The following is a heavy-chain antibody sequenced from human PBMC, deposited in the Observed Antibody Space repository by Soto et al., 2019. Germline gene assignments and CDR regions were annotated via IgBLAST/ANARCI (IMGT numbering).Heavy chain of an antibody. CDR2: MSPNSGNT. D-gene: IGHD3-22*01. Sequence: ASVKVSCKASGYTFTSYDINWVRQATGQGLEWMGWMSPNSGNTGYAQKFQGRVTMTRNTSISTAYMELSSLRSEDTAVYYCAKMTYYYDSSGYYPQFDSAFDIWGQGTMVTVSS. V-gene: IGHV1-8*01. CDR1: GYTFTSYD. CDR3: AKMTYYYDSSGYYPQFDSAFDI. J-gene: IGHJ3*02.